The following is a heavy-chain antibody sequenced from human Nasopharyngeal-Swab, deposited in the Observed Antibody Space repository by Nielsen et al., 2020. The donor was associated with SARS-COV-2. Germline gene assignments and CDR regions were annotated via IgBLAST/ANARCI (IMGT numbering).Heavy chain of an antibody. CDR1: GYTFTSYY. CDR3: ARAEMRTTVTTYWNY. J-gene: IGHJ4*02. D-gene: IGHD4-17*01. CDR2: INPSGGST. V-gene: IGHV1-46*01. Sequence: ASVKVSCKASGYTFTSYYMHWVRQAPGQGLEWMGIINPSGGSTSYAQKFQGRVTMTRDTSTSTVYMELSSLRSEDTAVYYCARAEMRTTVTTYWNYWGQGTLVTGLL.